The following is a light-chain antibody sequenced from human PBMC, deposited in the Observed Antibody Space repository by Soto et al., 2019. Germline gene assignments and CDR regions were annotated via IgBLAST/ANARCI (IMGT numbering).Light chain of an antibody. CDR2: AAS. V-gene: IGKV1-8*01. CDR1: QGISSY. J-gene: IGKJ3*01. CDR3: QQYYSYPFT. Sequence: AIRMTQSPSSFSASTGDRVTITCRASQGISSYLAWYQQKPGKAPKLLIYAASTLQSGVPSRVSGSGSGTDFTLTISCLQSEDFATYYGQQYYSYPFTFGPGTKVDIK.